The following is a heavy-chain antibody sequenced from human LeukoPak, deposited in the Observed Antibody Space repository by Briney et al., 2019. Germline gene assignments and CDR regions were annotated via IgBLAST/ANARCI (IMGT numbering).Heavy chain of an antibody. V-gene: IGHV4-34*01. CDR1: GGSFSGYY. CDR3: ARGPIDSSGYYYGNDY. Sequence: SETLSLTCAVDGGSFSGYYWSWIRQPPGKGLEWIGEINHSGSTDYNPSLKSRVTISVDTSKNQFSLKLSSVTAADTAVYYCARGPIDSSGYYYGNDYWGQGTLVTVSS. J-gene: IGHJ4*02. D-gene: IGHD3-22*01. CDR2: INHSGST.